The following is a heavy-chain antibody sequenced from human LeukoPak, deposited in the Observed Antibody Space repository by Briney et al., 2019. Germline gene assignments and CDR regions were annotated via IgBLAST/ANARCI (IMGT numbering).Heavy chain of an antibody. CDR2: INHSGST. Sequence: SETLSLTCAVYGGSFSGYYWSWIRQPPGKGLEWIGEINHSGSTNYNPSLKSRVTMSVDTSKNQFSLKLSSVTAADTAVYYCARGRISYDFWSGYCPRFDPWGQGTLVTVSS. CDR1: GGSFSGYY. V-gene: IGHV4-34*01. J-gene: IGHJ5*02. CDR3: ARGRISYDFWSGYCPRFDP. D-gene: IGHD3-3*01.